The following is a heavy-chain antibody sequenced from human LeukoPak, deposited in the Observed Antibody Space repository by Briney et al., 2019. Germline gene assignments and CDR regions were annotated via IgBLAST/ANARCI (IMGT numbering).Heavy chain of an antibody. V-gene: IGHV4-59*12. CDR2: IYYSGST. CDR3: AGGGGYSSSSLWFDP. D-gene: IGHD6-6*01. CDR1: GGSISSYY. Sequence: PSETLSLTCTVSGGSISSYYWSWIRQPPGKGLEWIGYIYYSGSTNYNPSLKSRVTISVDTSKNQFSLKLTSVTAGDRAVYSWAGGGGYSSSSLWFDPWGQGTLVTVSS. J-gene: IGHJ5*02.